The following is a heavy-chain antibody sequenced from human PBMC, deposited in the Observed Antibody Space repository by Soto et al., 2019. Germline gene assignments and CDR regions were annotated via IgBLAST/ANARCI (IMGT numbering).Heavy chain of an antibody. Sequence: GSLRLSCAASGFTFSSYAMSWVRQAPGKGLEWVSAISGSGGSTYYADSVKGRFTISRDNSKNTLYLQMNSLRAEDTAVYYCAKDEDYYDSSGYYYAIAVGYWGQGTLVTVSS. J-gene: IGHJ4*02. CDR1: GFTFSSYA. CDR3: AKDEDYYDSSGYYYAIAVGY. V-gene: IGHV3-23*01. CDR2: ISGSGGST. D-gene: IGHD3-22*01.